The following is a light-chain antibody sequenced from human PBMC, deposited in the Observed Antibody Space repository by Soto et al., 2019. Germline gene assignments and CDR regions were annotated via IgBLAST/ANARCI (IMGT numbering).Light chain of an antibody. V-gene: IGLV8-61*01. CDR3: VLYMVSGSLV. CDR1: SGSVSASYY. CDR2: TTN. Sequence: QTVVTQEPSFSVCPGGTVTLTCGLSSGSVSASYYPSWYQQTPGQAPRTLIYTTNTRSSGVPDRFSGSILGNKAALTITGAQADDESDYYCVLYMVSGSLVFGGGTKRTVL. J-gene: IGLJ2*01.